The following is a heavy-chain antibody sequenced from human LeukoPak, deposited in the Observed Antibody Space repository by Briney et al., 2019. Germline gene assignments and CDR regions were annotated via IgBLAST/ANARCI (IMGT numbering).Heavy chain of an antibody. J-gene: IGHJ6*03. V-gene: IGHV3-66*01. CDR2: IYSGGST. Sequence: PGGSLRLSCAASGFTVSSNYMSWVRQAPGKGLEWVSVIYSGGSTYYADSVKGRFTISRDNSKNTLYLQMNSLRAEDTAVYYCARDRYSYANYYYYYYMDVWGKGTTVTISS. CDR3: ARDRYSYANYYYYYYMDV. D-gene: IGHD5-18*01. CDR1: GFTVSSNY.